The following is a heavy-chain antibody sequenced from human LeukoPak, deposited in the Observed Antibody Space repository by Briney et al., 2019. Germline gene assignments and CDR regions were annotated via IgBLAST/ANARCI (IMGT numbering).Heavy chain of an antibody. CDR1: GSTFSNYW. CDR2: INPDGSRT. V-gene: IGHV3-74*01. Sequence: PGGSLRLSCVVSGSTFSNYWMHWVRQAPGKGLVWVSRINPDGSRTDYADSVAGRFTISRDNAKNTLYLQMNSLRVEDTAVYYCSWDHTGKEDIWGQGTKVTVSS. D-gene: IGHD1-26*01. CDR3: SWDHTGKEDI. J-gene: IGHJ3*02.